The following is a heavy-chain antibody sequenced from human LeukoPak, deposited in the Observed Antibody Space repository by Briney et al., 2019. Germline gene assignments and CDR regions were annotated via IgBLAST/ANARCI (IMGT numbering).Heavy chain of an antibody. CDR2: VRFDANNK. V-gene: IGHV3-30*02. Sequence: GGSLRLSCAASGFTFSTYGMHWVRQAPGKGLEWLAFVRFDANNKYYSDSVKGRFTISRDNSKNTLYLQMNSLRAEDTAVYYCAKDRGGGGYCGSTTCSDFDYWGQGIMVTVSS. CDR1: GFTFSTYG. D-gene: IGHD2-2*01. J-gene: IGHJ4*02. CDR3: AKDRGGGGYCGSTTCSDFDY.